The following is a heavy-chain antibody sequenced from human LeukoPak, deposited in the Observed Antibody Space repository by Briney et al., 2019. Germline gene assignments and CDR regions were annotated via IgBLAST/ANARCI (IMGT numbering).Heavy chain of an antibody. J-gene: IGHJ4*02. CDR1: GFTFSSYG. D-gene: IGHD3-10*01. CDR2: ISYDGSNK. V-gene: IGHV3-30*18. Sequence: PGGSLRLSCAASGFTFSSYGMHWVRQAPGKGLEWVAVISYDGSNKYYADSVKGRFTISRDNSKNTLYLQVNSLRAEDTAVYYCAKDDGGYWGQGTLVTVSS. CDR3: AKDDGGY.